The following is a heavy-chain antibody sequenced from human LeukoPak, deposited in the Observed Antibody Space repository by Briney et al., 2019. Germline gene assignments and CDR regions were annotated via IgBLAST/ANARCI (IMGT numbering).Heavy chain of an antibody. CDR2: IGAYNGNA. J-gene: IGHJ4*02. D-gene: IGHD3-22*01. V-gene: IGHV1-18*01. CDR1: GYTFTSYG. Sequence: ASVKVSCKASGYTFTSYGISWVEQPLGQGFEWLGWIGAYNGNANYAQKLQGRVTMTTDTSTSTAYMELRSLRSDDTAVYYCARAPQDSSGYYSAGDYWGQGTLVTVSS. CDR3: ARAPQDSSGYYSAGDY.